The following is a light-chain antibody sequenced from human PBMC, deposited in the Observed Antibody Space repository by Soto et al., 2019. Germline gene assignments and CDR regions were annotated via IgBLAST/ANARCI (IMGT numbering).Light chain of an antibody. V-gene: IGKV3-15*01. CDR1: EGVSSH. J-gene: IGKJ2*03. CDR2: DAS. CDR3: QQYHNWYS. Sequence: VMTQSPATLSVSPGERATLSCRASEGVSSHLAWYQQQPGQALRLLMYDASTRATGIPARFSGSGSGTEFTLTISSLQSEDSAVYYCQQYHNWYSFGQGSKLEIK.